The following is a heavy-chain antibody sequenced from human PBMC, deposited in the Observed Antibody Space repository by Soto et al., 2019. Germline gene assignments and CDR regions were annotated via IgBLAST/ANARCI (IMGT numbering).Heavy chain of an antibody. CDR1: GFTFSSYW. V-gene: IGHV3-7*01. Sequence: PGGSLRLSCLASGFTFSSYWMSWVRQAPGKGLEWVANIKQDGSEKYYVDSVKGRFTISRDNAKNSLYLQMNSLRAADTAVYYCERAPRLYCSGGSCYSGYFQHWGQGTLVTVSS. D-gene: IGHD2-15*01. CDR3: ERAPRLYCSGGSCYSGYFQH. CDR2: IKQDGSEK. J-gene: IGHJ1*01.